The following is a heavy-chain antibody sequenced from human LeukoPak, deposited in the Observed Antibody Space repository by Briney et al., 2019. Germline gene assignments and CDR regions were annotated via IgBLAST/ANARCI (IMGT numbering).Heavy chain of an antibody. D-gene: IGHD2-15*01. CDR1: GYTFTGYY. CDR3: AVVVVAATRAFDAFDI. CDR2: INPNSGGT. J-gene: IGHJ3*02. Sequence: ASVKVSCKASGYTFTGYYMHWVRQAPGQGLEWMGWINPNSGGTNYAQKFLGRVTMTRDTSISTAYMELSRLRSDDTAVYYCAVVVVAATRAFDAFDIWGQGTMVTVSS. V-gene: IGHV1-2*02.